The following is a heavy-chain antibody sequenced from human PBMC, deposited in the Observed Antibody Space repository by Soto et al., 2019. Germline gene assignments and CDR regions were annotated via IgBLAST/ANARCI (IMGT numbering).Heavy chain of an antibody. CDR2: ISWNSGSI. Sequence: EVQLLESGGDLVQPGGSLRLSCVASGITFDDYAMHWVRQAPGKGLEWVSGISWNSGSIGYADSVKGRFTISRDNAKNSLYLQMNSLRAEDTALYYCARYCGGDCPLGGMDVWGQGTTVTVSS. D-gene: IGHD2-21*02. CDR3: ARYCGGDCPLGGMDV. V-gene: IGHV3-9*01. CDR1: GITFDDYA. J-gene: IGHJ6*02.